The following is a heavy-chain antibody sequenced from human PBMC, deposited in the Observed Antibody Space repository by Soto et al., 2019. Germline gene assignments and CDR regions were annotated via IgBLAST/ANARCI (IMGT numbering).Heavy chain of an antibody. V-gene: IGHV1-2*04. J-gene: IGHJ6*02. Sequence: PSVKVSCKASGDTFTGYYMHWVRQAPGQGLEWMGWINPNSGGTNYAQKFQGWVTMTRDTSISTAYMELSRLRSDDTAVYYCARGDITIFGVVQLAYYYGMDVWGQGTTVTVSS. CDR3: ARGDITIFGVVQLAYYYGMDV. D-gene: IGHD3-3*01. CDR1: GDTFTGYY. CDR2: INPNSGGT.